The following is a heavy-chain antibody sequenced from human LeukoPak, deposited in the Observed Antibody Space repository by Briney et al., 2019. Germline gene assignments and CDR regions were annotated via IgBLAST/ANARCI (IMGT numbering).Heavy chain of an antibody. CDR1: GCSISSGSYY. D-gene: IGHD5-18*01. Sequence: SETLSLTCTVSGCSISSGSYYWSWIRQPAGKGLEWIGRIYTSGSTNYNPSLKSRVTISVDTSKNQFSLKLSSVTAADTAVYYCAREWIQVYYFDYWGQGTLVTVSS. CDR2: IYTSGST. J-gene: IGHJ4*02. V-gene: IGHV4-61*02. CDR3: AREWIQVYYFDY.